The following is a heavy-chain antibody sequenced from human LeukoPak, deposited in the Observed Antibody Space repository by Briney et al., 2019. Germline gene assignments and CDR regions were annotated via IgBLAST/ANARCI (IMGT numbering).Heavy chain of an antibody. CDR2: VYHSGSI. CDR1: GYSISSGYY. CDR3: AREIYYDSSAYDY. Sequence: SETLSLTCTVSGYSISSGYYWGWIRQPPGQGLEWVGSVYHSGSIYYNPSLKSRVIMSVDTSKNQFSLKLSSLTAADTAIYYCAREIYYDSSAYDYWGQGTLVTVSS. V-gene: IGHV4-38-2*02. D-gene: IGHD3-22*01. J-gene: IGHJ4*02.